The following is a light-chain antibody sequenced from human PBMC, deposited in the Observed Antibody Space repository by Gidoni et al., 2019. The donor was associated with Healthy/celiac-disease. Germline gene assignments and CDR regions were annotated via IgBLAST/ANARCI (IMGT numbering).Light chain of an antibody. CDR1: QSLLHSNGYNY. Sequence: DIVMTQSPLSLPVTPGEPASITCRSSQSLLHSNGYNYLDWDLQKPGQSPQLLIYLCSNRASGVPDRFSGSGSGTDFTLKISRVEAEDVGVYYCMQALQPLITFGQGTRLEIK. V-gene: IGKV2-28*01. CDR3: MQALQPLIT. CDR2: LCS. J-gene: IGKJ5*01.